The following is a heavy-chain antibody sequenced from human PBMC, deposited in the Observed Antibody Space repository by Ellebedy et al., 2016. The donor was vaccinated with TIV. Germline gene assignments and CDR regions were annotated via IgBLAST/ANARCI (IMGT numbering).Heavy chain of an antibody. CDR1: GFMFSSYA. J-gene: IGHJ4*02. CDR3: ARDSGRRRSWDNDY. D-gene: IGHD3-10*01. V-gene: IGHV3-23*01. CDR2: ISDSGCNT. Sequence: GESLKISCAATGFMFSSYAMTWVRQAPGKGLEWVSTISDSGCNTHFPDSVKGRFTISRDNSRNTVYLQMNNLRAEDTAVYYCARDSGRRRSWDNDYWGQGTLVTVSS.